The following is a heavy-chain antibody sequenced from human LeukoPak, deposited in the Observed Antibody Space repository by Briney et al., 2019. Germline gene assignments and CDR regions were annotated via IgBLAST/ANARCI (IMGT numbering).Heavy chain of an antibody. J-gene: IGHJ3*02. CDR1: GFTFSSYW. CDR2: IKQDGSEK. D-gene: IGHD3-22*01. CDR3: ARDGVWGEILVVIPFDI. V-gene: IGHV3-7*01. Sequence: GGSLRLSCAASGFTFSSYWMSWVRQAPGKGLEWVANIKQDGSEKYYVDSVKGRFTISRDNAKNSLYLQMNSLRAEDTAVYYCARDGVWGEILVVIPFDIWGQGTMVTVSS.